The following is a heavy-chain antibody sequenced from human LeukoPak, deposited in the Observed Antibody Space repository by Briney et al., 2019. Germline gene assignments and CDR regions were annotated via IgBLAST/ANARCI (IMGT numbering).Heavy chain of an antibody. V-gene: IGHV4-34*01. CDR2: INHSGST. D-gene: IGHD3-22*01. CDR3: ARGGRSSSGYSNLGGGIDP. CDR1: GGSFSGYY. J-gene: IGHJ5*02. Sequence: SETLSLTCAVYGGSFSGYYWSWIRQPPGKGLEWIGEINHSGSTNYNPSLKSRVTISVDTSKNQFSLKLSSVTAADTAVHYCARGGRSSSGYSNLGGGIDPWGQGTLVTVSS.